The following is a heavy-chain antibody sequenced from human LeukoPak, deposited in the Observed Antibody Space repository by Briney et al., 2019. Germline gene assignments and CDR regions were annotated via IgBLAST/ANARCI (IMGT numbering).Heavy chain of an antibody. D-gene: IGHD6-6*01. V-gene: IGHV5-51*01. Sequence: GESLKISCKGGGYSFTNYWIVWVRQMPGKGLEWMGVIYYDDSETQYSPSFQGQVTMSVDKSISTAYLQWSSLKASDTAMYYCARFPAASRWADYWGQGTLVTVSS. CDR1: GYSFTNYW. CDR3: ARFPAASRWADY. J-gene: IGHJ4*02. CDR2: IYYDDSET.